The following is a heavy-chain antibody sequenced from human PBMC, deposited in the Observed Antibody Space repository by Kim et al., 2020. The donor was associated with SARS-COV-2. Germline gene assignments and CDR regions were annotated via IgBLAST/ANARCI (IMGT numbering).Heavy chain of an antibody. D-gene: IGHD3-22*01. J-gene: IGHJ3*02. CDR1: GYTFTSYD. CDR3: VRGGGDSSGYYFLDAFDI. V-gene: IGHV1-8*01. CDR2: MNPNSGNT. Sequence: ASVKVSCKASGYTFTSYDINWVRQATGQGLEWMGWMNPNSGNTGYAQKFQGRVTMTRNTSISTAYMELSSLRSEDTAVYYCVRGGGDSSGYYFLDAFDIWGQGTMVTVSS.